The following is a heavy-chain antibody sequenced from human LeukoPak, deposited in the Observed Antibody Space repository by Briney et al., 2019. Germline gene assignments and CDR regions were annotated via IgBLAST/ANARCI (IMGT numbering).Heavy chain of an antibody. CDR1: GGSISSYY. Sequence: SGTLSLTCTVAGGSISSYYWSWIRQPPGKGLEWIGYINYSGSTFYNPSLRSRVTMSVDTSKRQFSLNLNSVTAADTAVYYCARRGTYYVFDYWGRGTLVTVSS. V-gene: IGHV4-59*01. CDR2: INYSGST. J-gene: IGHJ4*02. CDR3: ARRGTYYVFDY. D-gene: IGHD1-26*01.